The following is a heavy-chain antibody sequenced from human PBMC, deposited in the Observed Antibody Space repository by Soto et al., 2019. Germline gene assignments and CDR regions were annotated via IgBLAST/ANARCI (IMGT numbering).Heavy chain of an antibody. D-gene: IGHD3-10*01. CDR1: GGSISSGDYY. CDR3: AREGPIRGVDY. CDR2: IYYSGST. V-gene: IGHV4-30-4*01. J-gene: IGHJ4*02. Sequence: QVQLQESGPGLVKPSQTLSLTCTVSGGSISSGDYYWSWIRQPPGKGLEWIGYIYYSGSTYYNPSLKRXXTXSXXTSKNQFPLKLSSVTAADTAVYYCAREGPIRGVDYWGQGTLVTVSS.